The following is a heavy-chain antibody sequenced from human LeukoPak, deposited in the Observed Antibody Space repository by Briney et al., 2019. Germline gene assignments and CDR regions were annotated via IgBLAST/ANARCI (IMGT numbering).Heavy chain of an antibody. CDR3: TRTVALPGATSNY. CDR2: IRSKAYGGTT. D-gene: IGHD1-26*01. J-gene: IGHJ4*02. Sequence: GRSLRLSCTASGFTFGDYAMSWVRQAPGKGLEWVGFIRSKAYGGTTEYAAAVKGRFTISRDDSKSIAYLQMNSLETEDTAVYYCTRTVALPGATSNYWGQGTLVTVSS. CDR1: GFTFGDYA. V-gene: IGHV3-49*04.